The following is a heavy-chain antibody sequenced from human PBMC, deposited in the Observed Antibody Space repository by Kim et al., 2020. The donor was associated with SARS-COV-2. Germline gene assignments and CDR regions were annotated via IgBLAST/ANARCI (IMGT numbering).Heavy chain of an antibody. V-gene: IGHV3-30*02. J-gene: IGHJ5*02. CDR3: AKWIAAAGTDWFDP. Sequence: ADSVKGRFNISRDNSKNTLYLQMNSLRAEDTAVYYCAKWIAAAGTDWFDPWGQGTLVTVSS. D-gene: IGHD6-13*01.